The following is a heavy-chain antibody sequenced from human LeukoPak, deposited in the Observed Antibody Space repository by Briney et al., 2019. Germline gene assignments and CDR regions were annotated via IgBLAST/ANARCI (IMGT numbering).Heavy chain of an antibody. Sequence: GGSLRLSCAASGFTFSSYWMSWVRQAPGKGLEWVANIKQDGSEKYYVDSVKGRFTISRDNAKNSLYLQMNSLRAEDTAVYYCARDTYYYGSGSEFDYWGQGTLVTVSS. D-gene: IGHD3-10*01. CDR3: ARDTYYYGSGSEFDY. CDR2: IKQDGSEK. CDR1: GFTFSSYW. J-gene: IGHJ4*02. V-gene: IGHV3-7*01.